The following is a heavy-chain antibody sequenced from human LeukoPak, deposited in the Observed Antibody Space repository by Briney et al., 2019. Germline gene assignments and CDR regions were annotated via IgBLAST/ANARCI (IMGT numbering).Heavy chain of an antibody. Sequence: ASVKVSCKASGYTFTSYGISWVRQAPGQGLEWMGWISAYNGYTNYAQKLQGRVTMTTDTSTSTVYMEVRSLRSDDTAVYYCARDGHRRYHYDSSGREDAFDIWGQGTMVTVSS. CDR3: ARDGHRRYHYDSSGREDAFDI. V-gene: IGHV1-18*01. CDR2: ISAYNGYT. J-gene: IGHJ3*02. CDR1: GYTFTSYG. D-gene: IGHD3-22*01.